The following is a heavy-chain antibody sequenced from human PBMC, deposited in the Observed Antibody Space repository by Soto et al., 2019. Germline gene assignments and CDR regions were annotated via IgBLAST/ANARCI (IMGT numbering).Heavy chain of an antibody. CDR2: ISGSGGST. V-gene: IGHV3-23*01. CDR3: AKISHREYCSGGSCYSDYYYYCGMDV. J-gene: IGHJ6*02. D-gene: IGHD2-15*01. Sequence: GGSLRLSCAASGFTFSSYAMSWVRQAPGKGLEWVSAISGSGGSTYYADSVKGRFTISRDNSKNTLYLQMNSVRAEDTAVYYCAKISHREYCSGGSCYSDYYYYCGMDVWGQGTTVTVSS. CDR1: GFTFSSYA.